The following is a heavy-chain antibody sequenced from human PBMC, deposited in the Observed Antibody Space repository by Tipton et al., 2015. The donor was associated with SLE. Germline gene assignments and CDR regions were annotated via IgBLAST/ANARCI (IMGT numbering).Heavy chain of an antibody. CDR1: GDSITSGTYY. CDR2: IDTSGTT. V-gene: IGHV4-61*09. CDR3: ARGDYDILTGYPYFDY. J-gene: IGHJ4*02. Sequence: LRLSCTVSGDSITSGTYYWSWVRQPAGKGLQWIGHIDTSGTTNYNPSLKSRVTISTDTSKNQFSLKVSSVTAADTAVYYCARGDYDILTGYPYFDYWGQGTLVTVSS. D-gene: IGHD3-9*01.